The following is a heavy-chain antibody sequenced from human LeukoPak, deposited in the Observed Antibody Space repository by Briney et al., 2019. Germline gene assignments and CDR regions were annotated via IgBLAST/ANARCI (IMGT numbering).Heavy chain of an antibody. J-gene: IGHJ4*02. CDR1: GFTLSTYA. CDR3: ARQYYDFWSGYYAYYFDY. V-gene: IGHV3-23*01. CDR2: TSSSDAGT. D-gene: IGHD3-3*01. Sequence: GGSLRLSCAASGFTLSTYAMSWVRQTPGKGLEWVAATSSSDAGTYHADSVRGRFTISRDNSKNTLYLQMNSLRAEDTAVHYCARQYYDFWSGYYAYYFDYWGQGTLVTVSS.